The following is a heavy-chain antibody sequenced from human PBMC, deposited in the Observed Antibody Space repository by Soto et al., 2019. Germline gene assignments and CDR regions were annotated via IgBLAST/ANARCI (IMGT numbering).Heavy chain of an antibody. CDR1: GYTFSAYW. CDR3: ARQYVSVPTIPMLSYDF. CDR2: IFPSDSDT. V-gene: IGHV5-51*01. D-gene: IGHD5-12*01. Sequence: GESLKICCKGSGYTFSAYWIAWGRQMPGKGLEGMGLIFPSDSDTRYSPSFQGQVTISVDKSISTAYLQWSSLKASDTAIYYCARQYVSVPTIPMLSYDFWGQGTLVTVSS. J-gene: IGHJ4*02.